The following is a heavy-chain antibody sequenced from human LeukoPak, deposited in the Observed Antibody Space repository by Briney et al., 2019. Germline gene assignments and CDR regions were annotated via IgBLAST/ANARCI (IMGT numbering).Heavy chain of an antibody. CDR1: GFSFSTYS. Sequence: PGGSLRLSCAASGFSFSTYSMSWVRQAPGKGLEWVSAITRSSSSIYYADSVKGRFTISRDNAKKSVYLQMNSLRAEDTAVYYCARKDFSSGSFTYWGQGTLVTVSS. CDR2: ITRSSSSI. D-gene: IGHD3-22*01. J-gene: IGHJ4*02. V-gene: IGHV3-21*03. CDR3: ARKDFSSGSFTY.